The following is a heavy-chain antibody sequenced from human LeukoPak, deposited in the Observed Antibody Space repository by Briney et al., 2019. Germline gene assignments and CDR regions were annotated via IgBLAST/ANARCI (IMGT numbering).Heavy chain of an antibody. CDR2: ISYDGSNK. CDR1: GFTFSSYG. Sequence: GGSLRLSCAASGFTFSSYGMHWVRQAPGKGLEWVAVISYDGSNKYYADSVKGRFTISRDNSKNTLNLQMNSLRAEDTAVYYCASWPGAWYGEDSWGQGTLVTVSS. V-gene: IGHV3-30*03. CDR3: ASWPGAWYGEDS. D-gene: IGHD3-10*01. J-gene: IGHJ4*02.